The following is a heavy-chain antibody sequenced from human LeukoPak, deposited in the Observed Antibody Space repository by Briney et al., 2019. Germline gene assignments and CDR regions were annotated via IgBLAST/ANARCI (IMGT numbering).Heavy chain of an antibody. D-gene: IGHD3-3*01. Sequence: GCLRLSRALSLLTFKQALVSCVGQAAGKGREGVGHFKTEGNGGTTDYAARVTGRFTISRDDSKTTLYLQMNTLNTEDTAVYYCTTERYYYSASGYSHFDSWGQGTLVTVSS. CDR3: TTERYYYSASGYSHFDS. CDR2: FKTEGNGGTT. CDR1: LLTFKQAL. J-gene: IGHJ4*02. V-gene: IGHV3-15*01.